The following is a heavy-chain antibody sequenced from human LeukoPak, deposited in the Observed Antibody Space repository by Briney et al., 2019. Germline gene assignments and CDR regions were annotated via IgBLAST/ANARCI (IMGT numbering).Heavy chain of an antibody. CDR2: INPSGGST. V-gene: IGHV1-46*01. CDR1: AYTFTSYY. D-gene: IGHD2-2*01. Sequence: ASVKVSFTASAYTFTSYYMHWVRQAPGQGLEWMGIINPSGGSTSYAQKFQGRVTMTRDMSTSTVYMELSSLRSEDTAVYYCARDGVVPAVRYYFDYWGQGTLVTVSS. CDR3: ARDGVVPAVRYYFDY. J-gene: IGHJ4*02.